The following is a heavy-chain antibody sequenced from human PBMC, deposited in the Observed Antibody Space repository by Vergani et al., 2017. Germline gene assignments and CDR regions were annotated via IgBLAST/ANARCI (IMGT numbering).Heavy chain of an antibody. CDR1: GGSFSGYY. Sequence: QVQLQQWGAGLLKPSEILSLTCAVYGGSFSGYYWSWIRQPPGKGLEGIGEINHSGSTNYNPSLKSRVTISVDTSKNQFSLKLSSVTAADTAVYYCARVPRGTSWGAGRSWPDYWGQGTLVTVSS. J-gene: IGHJ4*02. V-gene: IGHV4-34*01. CDR2: INHSGST. D-gene: IGHD2-2*01. CDR3: ARVPRGTSWGAGRSWPDY.